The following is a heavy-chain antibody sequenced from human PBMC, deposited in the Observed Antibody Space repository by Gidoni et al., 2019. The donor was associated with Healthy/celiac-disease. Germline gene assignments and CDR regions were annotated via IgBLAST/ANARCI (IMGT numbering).Heavy chain of an antibody. CDR1: GFTFSSYS. D-gene: IGHD2-21*01. Sequence: EVQLVESGGGLVQPGGSLRLSCAASGFTFSSYSMNWVRQAPGKGLEWVSYISSSSSTIYYADSVKGRFTISRDNAKNSLYLQMNSLRDEDTAVYYCAINCGGDCYPSRAEYFQHWGQGTLVTVSS. V-gene: IGHV3-48*02. J-gene: IGHJ1*01. CDR3: AINCGGDCYPSRAEYFQH. CDR2: ISSSSSTI.